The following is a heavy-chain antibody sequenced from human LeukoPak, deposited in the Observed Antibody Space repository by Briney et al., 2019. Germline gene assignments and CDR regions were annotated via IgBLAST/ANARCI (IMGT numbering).Heavy chain of an antibody. D-gene: IGHD2-15*01. J-gene: IGHJ4*02. CDR2: IYYSGST. V-gene: IGHV4-59*01. CDR3: ARDKSGIAD. CDR1: GGSISSYY. Sequence: SETLSLTCIVSGGSISSYYWSWIRQPPGKGLEWIGYIYYSGSTNYNPSLKSRVTISVDTSKNQFSLKLSSVTAADTAVYYCARDKSGIADWGQGTLVTVSS.